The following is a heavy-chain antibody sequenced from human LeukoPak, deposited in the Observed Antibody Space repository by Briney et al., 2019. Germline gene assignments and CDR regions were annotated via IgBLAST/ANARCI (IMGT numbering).Heavy chain of an antibody. Sequence: QPGGSLRLSCAASGFTFTDYYMSWIRQAPGKGLEWVANIKQDGSEKYYVDSVKGRFTISRDNAKNSLYLQMNSLRAEDTAVYYCASMGGDYGGGFDYWGQGTLVTVSS. J-gene: IGHJ4*02. CDR3: ASMGGDYGGGFDY. V-gene: IGHV3-7*01. D-gene: IGHD4-23*01. CDR2: IKQDGSEK. CDR1: GFTFTDYY.